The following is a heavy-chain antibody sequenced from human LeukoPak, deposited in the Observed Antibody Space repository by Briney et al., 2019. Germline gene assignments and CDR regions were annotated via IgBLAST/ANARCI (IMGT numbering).Heavy chain of an antibody. CDR1: GYSISSGYY. Sequence: PSETLSLTCAVSGYSISSGYYWGWIRQPPGKGLVWIGSIYHSGSTYYNPSLKSRVTISVDTSKNQFSLKLSSVTAADTAVYYCARSNAVTMIVVNPFDYWGQGTLVTVSS. D-gene: IGHD3-22*01. V-gene: IGHV4-38-2*01. J-gene: IGHJ4*02. CDR2: IYHSGST. CDR3: ARSNAVTMIVVNPFDY.